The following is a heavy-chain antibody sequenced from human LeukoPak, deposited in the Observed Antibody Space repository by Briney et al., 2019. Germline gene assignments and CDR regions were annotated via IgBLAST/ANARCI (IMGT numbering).Heavy chain of an antibody. D-gene: IGHD3-3*01. V-gene: IGHV4-61*02. Sequence: SETLSLTCTVSGGSISSGSYYWSWIRQPAGKGLEWIGRIYTSGSTNYNPSLKGRVTISVDTSKNQFSLKLSSVTAADTAVYYCASGRSDFWSSYNWFDPWGQGTLVTVSS. CDR2: IYTSGST. J-gene: IGHJ5*02. CDR1: GGSISSGSYY. CDR3: ASGRSDFWSSYNWFDP.